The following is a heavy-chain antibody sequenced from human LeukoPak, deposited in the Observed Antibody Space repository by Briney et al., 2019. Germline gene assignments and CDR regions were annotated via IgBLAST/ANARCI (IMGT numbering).Heavy chain of an antibody. J-gene: IGHJ6*02. CDR2: IYSSGAA. CDR3: ARASAYYYGMVV. Sequence: SETLSLTCTVSGGSITSYYWSWIRQPAGKGLEWIGRIYSSGAANYNPSLKSRVTMSVDTSKNHFSLKLTSVTAADTAVYYCARASAYYYGMVVRGQGTTVTVSS. V-gene: IGHV4-4*07. CDR1: GGSITSYY.